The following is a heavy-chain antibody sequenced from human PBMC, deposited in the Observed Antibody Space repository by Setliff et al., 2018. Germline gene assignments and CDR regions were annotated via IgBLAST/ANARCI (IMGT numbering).Heavy chain of an antibody. D-gene: IGHD6-25*01. Sequence: SETLSLTCTVSDDSISSRRYYWGWFRQPAGKELEWIGQIYTSWSTNYNPSLKSRVTISLDTSKNQFSLSLTSVTAADTAVYYCARMSGSQYIDVWGKGTTVTVSS. CDR2: IYTSWST. V-gene: IGHV4-61*09. J-gene: IGHJ6*03. CDR3: ARMSGSQYIDV. CDR1: DDSISSRRYY.